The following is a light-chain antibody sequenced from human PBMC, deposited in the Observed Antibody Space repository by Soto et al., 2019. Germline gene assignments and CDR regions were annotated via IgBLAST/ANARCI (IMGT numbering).Light chain of an antibody. J-gene: IGKJ5*01. CDR3: QQYGNLIT. Sequence: EIVLTQSPGTLSLSPGERATLSCRASQSISNYLAWFRQKPGQAPRLLIYGASSRATGIPDRFSGSGSGTDFTLTISRLEPEDFAVYYCQQYGNLITFGQGTQREIK. CDR1: QSISNY. CDR2: GAS. V-gene: IGKV3-20*01.